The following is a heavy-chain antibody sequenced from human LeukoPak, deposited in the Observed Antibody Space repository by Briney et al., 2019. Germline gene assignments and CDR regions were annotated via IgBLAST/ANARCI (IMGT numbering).Heavy chain of an antibody. J-gene: IGHJ6*02. CDR2: ISNDGSSI. CDR3: ARPQRGTTRSHGMDV. D-gene: IGHD2-2*01. V-gene: IGHV3-74*01. Sequence: PGGSLRLSCTASGFTFSNYWMHWVRQAPGKGLVWVSRISNDGSSINYADSVRGRFTISRDNAQNTLYLEMNSLRVEDTAVYYCARPQRGTTRSHGMDVWGQGTTVTVSS. CDR1: GFTFSNYW.